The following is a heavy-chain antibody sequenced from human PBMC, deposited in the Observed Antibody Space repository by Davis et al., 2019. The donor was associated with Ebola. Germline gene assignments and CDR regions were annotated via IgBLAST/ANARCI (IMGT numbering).Heavy chain of an antibody. CDR3: ARSITMILGGWFDP. Sequence: AASVKVSCKASGYTFTGYYMHWVRQAPGQGLEWMGWINPNSGGTNYAQKFQGRVTMTTDTSTSTAYMELRSLRSDDTAVYYCARSITMILGGWFDPWGQGTLVTVSS. J-gene: IGHJ5*02. D-gene: IGHD3-22*01. V-gene: IGHV1-2*02. CDR2: INPNSGGT. CDR1: GYTFTGYY.